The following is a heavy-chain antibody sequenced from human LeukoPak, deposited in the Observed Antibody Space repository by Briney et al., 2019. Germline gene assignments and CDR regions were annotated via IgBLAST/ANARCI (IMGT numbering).Heavy chain of an antibody. J-gene: IGHJ6*03. Sequence: SETLSLTCTVSGGSISSYYWSWIRQPPGKGLEWIGYIYYSGSTNYNPSLKSRVTISVDTSKNQFSLKLSSVTAADTAVYYCARRAVTSSNYYYYMDIWGKGTTVNVSS. CDR3: ARRAVTSSNYYYYMDI. D-gene: IGHD4-17*01. CDR2: IYYSGST. CDR1: GGSISSYY. V-gene: IGHV4-59*08.